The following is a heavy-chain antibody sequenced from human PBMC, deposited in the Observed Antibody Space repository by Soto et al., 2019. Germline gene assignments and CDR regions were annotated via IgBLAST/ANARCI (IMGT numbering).Heavy chain of an antibody. CDR2: ISGSGGST. D-gene: IGHD3-10*01. CDR3: ASRNYFASGSYYWYYFDY. J-gene: IGHJ4*02. V-gene: IGHV3-23*01. CDR1: VFTFSSHA. Sequence: GLSLRLSCAASVFTFSSHAIIGVLQYPVGVLEWVSGISGSGGSTYYADSVKGRFTISRDNSKNTLYLQMNSLRAEDTAVYYCASRNYFASGSYYWYYFDYWSQGTLVTVSS.